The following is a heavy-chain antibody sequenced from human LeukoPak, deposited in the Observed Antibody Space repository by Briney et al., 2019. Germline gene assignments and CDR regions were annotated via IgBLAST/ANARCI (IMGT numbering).Heavy chain of an antibody. CDR2: INPSGGST. Sequence: ASVKVSCKASGYTFTDYYMHWVRQAPGQGLEWMGRINPSGGSTSYAQKFQGRVTMTRDMSTSTDYMELSSLRSEDTAVYYCARDNSVEDTAWWFDPWGQGTLVTVSS. J-gene: IGHJ5*02. CDR1: GYTFTDYY. V-gene: IGHV1-46*01. D-gene: IGHD4-23*01. CDR3: ARDNSVEDTAWWFDP.